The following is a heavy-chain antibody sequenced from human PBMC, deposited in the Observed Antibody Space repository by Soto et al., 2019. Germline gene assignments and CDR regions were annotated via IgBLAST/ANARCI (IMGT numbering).Heavy chain of an antibody. CDR1: DGSISSYY. CDR3: GKHYPIGNNWNFFDY. Sequence: SETLSLTCTVSDGSISSYYWGWIRQPPGKGLEWIGYIFYTGSTNYNPSLKSRVTISVDTSKNQFSLKLSSVTAADTAVYYCGKHYPIGNNWNFFDYWGQGTLVTVSS. CDR2: IFYTGST. J-gene: IGHJ4*02. D-gene: IGHD1-1*01. V-gene: IGHV4-59*08.